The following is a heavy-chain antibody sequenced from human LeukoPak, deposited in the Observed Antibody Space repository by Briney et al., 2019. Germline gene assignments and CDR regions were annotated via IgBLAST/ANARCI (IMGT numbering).Heavy chain of an antibody. J-gene: IGHJ5*02. Sequence: NASETLSLTCSASGGSISGYYWNWIRQPAGKGLEWIGRIYTDGGTLYNPSLKSRVTMSVDTSKNQFSLKLTSVTAADTAVYYCARRVSEVAPTLRNGENWFDPWGRGTLVTASS. CDR2: IYTDGGT. CDR3: ARRVSEVAPTLRNGENWFDP. D-gene: IGHD1-26*01. CDR1: GGSISGYY. V-gene: IGHV4-4*07.